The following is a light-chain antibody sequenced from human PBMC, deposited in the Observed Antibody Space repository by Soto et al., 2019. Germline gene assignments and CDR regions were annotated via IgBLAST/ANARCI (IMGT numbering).Light chain of an antibody. CDR1: QSVDTY. Sequence: SPAILSLSPGERATLSCTASQSVDTYIAWYQQRPGQPPRLLIHDTSHRASGVPARFRGSGSSTDFTLTITSLEPEDFAVYFCQQRRNWVSFGPGTRLEIK. V-gene: IGKV3-11*01. CDR3: QQRRNWVS. CDR2: DTS. J-gene: IGKJ5*01.